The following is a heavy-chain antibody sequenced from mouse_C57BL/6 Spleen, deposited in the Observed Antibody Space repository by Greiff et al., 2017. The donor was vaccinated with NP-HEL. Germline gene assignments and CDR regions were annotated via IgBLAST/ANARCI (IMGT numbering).Heavy chain of an antibody. CDR2: IDPETGGT. D-gene: IGHD1-1*01. J-gene: IGHJ2*01. CDR3: TRGGITTVDYFDY. Sequence: VQLQQSGAELVRPGASVTLSCKASGYTFTDYEMHWVKQTPVHGLEWIGAIDPETGGTAYNQKFKGKAILTADKSSSTAYMELRSLTSEDSAVYYCTRGGITTVDYFDYWGQGTTLTVCS. CDR1: GYTFTDYE. V-gene: IGHV1-15*01.